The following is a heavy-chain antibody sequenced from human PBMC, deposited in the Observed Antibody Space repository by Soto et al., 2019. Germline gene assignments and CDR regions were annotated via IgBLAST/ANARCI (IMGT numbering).Heavy chain of an antibody. CDR1: GFTFSSYA. V-gene: IGHV3-23*01. CDR3: AKDEIVVVPAAWYYFDY. CDR2: ISGSGGST. J-gene: IGHJ4*02. Sequence: PGGSLRLSCAASGFTFSSYAMSWVRQAPGKGLEWVSAISGSGGSTYYADSVKGRFTISRDNSKNTLYLQMNSLRAEDTAVYYCAKDEIVVVPAAWYYFDYWGQGTLVTVSS. D-gene: IGHD2-2*01.